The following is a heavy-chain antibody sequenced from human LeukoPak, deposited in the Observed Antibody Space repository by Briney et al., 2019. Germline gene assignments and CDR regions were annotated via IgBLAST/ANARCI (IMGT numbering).Heavy chain of an antibody. D-gene: IGHD4-17*01. Sequence: SVKVSCKASGGALRNRALSWVRQAPGQGLEWMGGIISPFGTTNYAQKFQGRVTITADESTSSAYMELRSLRSDDTAVYYCARDGGFGDYLIIWGQGTMVTVSS. CDR3: ARDGGFGDYLII. J-gene: IGHJ3*02. V-gene: IGHV1-69*01. CDR2: IISPFGTT. CDR1: GGALRNRA.